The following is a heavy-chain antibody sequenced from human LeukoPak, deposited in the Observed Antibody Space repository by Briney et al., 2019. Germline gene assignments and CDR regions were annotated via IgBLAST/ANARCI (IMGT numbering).Heavy chain of an antibody. CDR2: IYHSGST. Sequence: SETLSLTCTVSGYSISSGYYWGWIRQPPGKGLEWIGSIYHSGSTYYNPSLKSRVTISVDTSKNQVSLKLSSVTAADTAVYYCARDHSYDSSGSYYFDYWGQGTLVTVSS. V-gene: IGHV4-38-2*02. CDR1: GYSISSGYY. J-gene: IGHJ4*02. D-gene: IGHD3-22*01. CDR3: ARDHSYDSSGSYYFDY.